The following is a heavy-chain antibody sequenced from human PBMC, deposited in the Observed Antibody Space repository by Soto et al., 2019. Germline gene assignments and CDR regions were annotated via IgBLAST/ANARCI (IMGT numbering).Heavy chain of an antibody. CDR2: NYYRGNA. V-gene: IGHV4-39*01. J-gene: IGHJ4*02. CDR3: ARLEGLATISYYFDF. D-gene: IGHD3-9*01. CDR1: DDSINSDKYY. Sequence: SETLSLTCSVSDDSINSDKYYWGWIRQPPGKGREWIGSNYYRGNAYYNPSLQTRVTISLDKSKSQFSLKLNSVTAADSAVYFCARLEGLATISYYFDFWGPGALVTVSS.